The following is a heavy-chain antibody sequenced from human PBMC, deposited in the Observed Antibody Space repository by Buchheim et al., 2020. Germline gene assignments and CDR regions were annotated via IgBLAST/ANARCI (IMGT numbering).Heavy chain of an antibody. CDR3: ARDLSSWYLFDS. CDR2: ISSDGSTT. CDR1: GFTFSSYW. Sequence: EVQLVESGGGLVQPGGSLRLSCAASGFTFSSYWMHWVRQGPGKGLVWVARISSDGSTTTYADSVKGRFTISRDNVKNTMDLQMNSLRGEDTAVYYCARDLSSWYLFDSWGQGIL. J-gene: IGHJ5*01. V-gene: IGHV3-74*01. D-gene: IGHD6-13*01.